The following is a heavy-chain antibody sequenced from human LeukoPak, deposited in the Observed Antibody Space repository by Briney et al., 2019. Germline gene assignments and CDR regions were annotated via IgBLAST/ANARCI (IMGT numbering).Heavy chain of an antibody. V-gene: IGHV4-39*01. CDR3: ARLGQQWLPGVDNWFDP. D-gene: IGHD6-19*01. CDR2: FYYTGST. Sequence: SETLSLTCTVSGGSISSSDYYWGWIRQPPGKGLEWIGNFYYTGSTYYNPSLKSRVTISVDTSKNQLSLKLSSVTAADTAVYYCARLGQQWLPGVDNWFDPWGQGTLVTVSS. J-gene: IGHJ5*02. CDR1: GGSISSSDYY.